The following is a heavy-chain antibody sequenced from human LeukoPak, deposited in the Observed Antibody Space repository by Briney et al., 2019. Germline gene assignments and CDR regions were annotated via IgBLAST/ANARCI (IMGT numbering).Heavy chain of an antibody. CDR2: INSDGSST. J-gene: IGHJ3*02. D-gene: IGHD5-24*01. CDR3: AREIVEMAPEAASDI. V-gene: IGHV3-74*01. CDR1: GFTFSSYW. Sequence: GGSLRLSCAASGFTFSSYWMHWVRQAPGKGLVWVSRINSDGSSTSYADSVKGRFTISRDNAKNTLYLQMNSLRAEDTAVYYCAREIVEMAPEAASDIWGQGTMVTVSS.